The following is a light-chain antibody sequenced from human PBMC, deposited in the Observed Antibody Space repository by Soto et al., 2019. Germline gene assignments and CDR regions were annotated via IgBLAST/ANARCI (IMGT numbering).Light chain of an antibody. CDR1: QNIVNW. CDR2: KTS. Sequence: SSSVGDRVTITCRARQNIVNWLAWYQQKPGKAPNLLIYKTSTLQRGVPSRFSGSGSGTEFTLTISSLQPDDFATYYCQQYDSHPMYTFGQGTKVDIK. J-gene: IGKJ2*01. CDR3: QQYDSHPMYT. V-gene: IGKV1-5*03.